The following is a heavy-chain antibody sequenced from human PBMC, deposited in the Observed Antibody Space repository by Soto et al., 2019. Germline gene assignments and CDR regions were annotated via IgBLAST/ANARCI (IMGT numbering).Heavy chain of an antibody. CDR3: ARGFTMIVVVPRGDAFDI. J-gene: IGHJ3*02. V-gene: IGHV3-21*01. Sequence: PGGSLRLSCVVSGFTFSSYSMNWVRQAPGKGLEWVSSISSSSSYIYYADSVKGRFTISRDNAKNSLYLQMNSLRAEDTAVYYCARGFTMIVVVPRGDAFDIWGQGTMVTVSS. CDR2: ISSSSSYI. CDR1: GFTFSSYS. D-gene: IGHD3-22*01.